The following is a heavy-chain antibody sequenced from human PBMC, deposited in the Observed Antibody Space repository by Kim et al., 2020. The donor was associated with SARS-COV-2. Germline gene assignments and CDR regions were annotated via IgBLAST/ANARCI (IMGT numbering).Heavy chain of an antibody. Sequence: SQTLSLTCAISGDSVSGNSGAWNWIRQSPSRALEWLGRTYYRSKWFNDYAVSVKGRIRINADTSKNQFALQLRSVTPEDTAGYYCARAFSRYYFGLDVWDQGTTVNFSS. CDR3: ARAFSRYYFGLDV. J-gene: IGHJ6*02. V-gene: IGHV6-1*01. CDR1: GDSVSGNSGA. CDR2: TYYRSKWFN. D-gene: IGHD3-16*01.